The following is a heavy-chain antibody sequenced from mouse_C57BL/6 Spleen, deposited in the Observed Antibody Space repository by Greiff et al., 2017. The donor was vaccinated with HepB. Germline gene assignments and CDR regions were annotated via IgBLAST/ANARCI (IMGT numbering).Heavy chain of an antibody. CDR1: GFTFSDYG. Sequence: EVQGVESGGGLVKPGGSLKLSCAASGFTFSDYGMHWVRQAPEKGLEWVAYISSGSSTIYYADTVKGRFTISRDNAKNTLFLQMTSLRSEDTAMYYCARKEKFITTVVADYAMDYWGQGTSVTVSS. V-gene: IGHV5-17*01. J-gene: IGHJ4*01. CDR2: ISSGSSTI. CDR3: ARKEKFITTVVADYAMDY. D-gene: IGHD1-1*01.